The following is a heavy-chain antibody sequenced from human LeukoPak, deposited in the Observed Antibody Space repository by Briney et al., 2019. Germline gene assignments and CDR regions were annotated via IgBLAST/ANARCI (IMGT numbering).Heavy chain of an antibody. Sequence: SETLSLTCAVSGGSISSGGYSWSWIRQPPGKGLEWTGYIYHSGSTYYNPSLKSRVTISVDRSKNQFSLKLSSVTAADTAVYYCARDRYDILTGYYPPAYYYYGMDVWGQGTTVTVSS. D-gene: IGHD3-9*01. J-gene: IGHJ6*02. CDR2: IYHSGST. V-gene: IGHV4-30-2*01. CDR3: ARDRYDILTGYYPPAYYYYGMDV. CDR1: GGSISSGGYS.